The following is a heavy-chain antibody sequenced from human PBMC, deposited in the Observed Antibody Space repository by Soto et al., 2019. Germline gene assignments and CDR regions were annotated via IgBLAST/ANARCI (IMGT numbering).Heavy chain of an antibody. CDR3: AKDPSWQGGGYYYYGMDV. J-gene: IGHJ6*02. D-gene: IGHD1-26*01. CDR2: ISYDGSNK. Sequence: GGSLRLSSAAAGCTFRGYGMHWVRQAPGKGLEWVAVISYDGSNKYYADSVKGRFTISRDNSKNTLYLQMNSLRAEDTAVYYCAKDPSWQGGGYYYYGMDVWGQGTTVTVSS. CDR1: GCTFRGYG. V-gene: IGHV3-30*18.